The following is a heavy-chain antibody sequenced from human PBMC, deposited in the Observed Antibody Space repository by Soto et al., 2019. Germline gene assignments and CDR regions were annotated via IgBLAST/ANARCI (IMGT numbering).Heavy chain of an antibody. Sequence: PGESLKLSCKGSGYSFTSYWIGWVRQMPGKGLEWMGIIYPGDSDTRYSPSFQGQVTISADKSISTAYLHWSSLKASDTAMYYCATTSAAGKYYYGMDVWGQGTTVTVSS. V-gene: IGHV5-51*01. J-gene: IGHJ6*02. CDR3: ATTSAAGKYYYGMDV. CDR1: GYSFTSYW. D-gene: IGHD6-13*01. CDR2: IYPGDSDT.